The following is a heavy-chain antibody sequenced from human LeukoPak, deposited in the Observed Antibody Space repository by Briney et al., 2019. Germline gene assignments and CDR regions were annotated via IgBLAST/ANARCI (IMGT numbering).Heavy chain of an antibody. CDR1: GFTVSSNY. D-gene: IGHD2-15*01. J-gene: IGHJ4*02. CDR2: IYSGGST. Sequence: GGSLRLSCAASGFTVSSNYMSWVRQAPGKGLEWVSVIYSGGSTYYADSVKGRFTISRDNSKNTLYLQMNSLRTEDTAVYYCGSSGWFTYFDNWGQGTLVTVSS. CDR3: GSSGWFTYFDN. V-gene: IGHV3-53*01.